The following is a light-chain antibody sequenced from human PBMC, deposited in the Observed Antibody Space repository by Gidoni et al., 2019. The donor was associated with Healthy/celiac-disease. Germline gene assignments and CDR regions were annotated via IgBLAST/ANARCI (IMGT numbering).Light chain of an antibody. V-gene: IGKV1-9*01. J-gene: IGKJ4*01. CDR2: AAS. Sequence: DIQLTQSPSFLSASVGDRVTITCRASQGISSYLAWYQQKPGKAPKVLIYAASTLQSGVPSRFSGSGSGTEFTLTISSLQPEDFATYNCQQLNSYPPTFXGXTKVEIK. CDR3: QQLNSYPPT. CDR1: QGISSY.